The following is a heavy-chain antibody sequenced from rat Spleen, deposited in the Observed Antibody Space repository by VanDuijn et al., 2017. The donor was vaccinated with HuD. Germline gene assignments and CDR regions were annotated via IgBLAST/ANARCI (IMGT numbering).Heavy chain of an antibody. J-gene: IGHJ1*01. D-gene: IGHD1-8*01. Sequence: EVQLVESGGGLVQPGNSLKLSCAASGFTFSDYTMAWVRQAPKMGLEWVATIIYDGSRTYYRDSVKGRFTISRDNAKSTLYLQMNSLRSEDTATYYCARQGTTVARYYWYFDFWGLGTMVTVSS. CDR2: IIYDGSRT. CDR1: GFTFSDYT. V-gene: IGHV5S10*01. CDR3: ARQGTTVARYYWYFDF.